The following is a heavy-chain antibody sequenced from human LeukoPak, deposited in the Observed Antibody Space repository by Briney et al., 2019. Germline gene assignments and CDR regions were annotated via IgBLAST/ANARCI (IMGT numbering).Heavy chain of an antibody. CDR1: GFTFSSYS. Sequence: GGSLRLSCAASGFTFSSYSMNWVRQAPGKGLEWVSYISSSSSTIYYADSVKGRFTISRANAKNSLYLQMNSLRAEDTAVYYCARVQGPGHGKNWFDPWGQGTLVTVSS. CDR3: ARVQGPGHGKNWFDP. V-gene: IGHV3-48*04. CDR2: ISSSSSTI. J-gene: IGHJ5*02.